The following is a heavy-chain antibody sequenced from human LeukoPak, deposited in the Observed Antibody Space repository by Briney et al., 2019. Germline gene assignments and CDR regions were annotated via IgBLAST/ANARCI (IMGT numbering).Heavy chain of an antibody. CDR2: IGSSGSPI. D-gene: IGHD3-22*01. V-gene: IGHV3-48*03. J-gene: IGHJ4*02. CDR3: AREADTVIGSVDY. Sequence: GGSLRLSCAAPGFTFSTYEMNWVRQAPGKGLEWVAYIGSSGSPIYYADSVRGRFTISRDNGEKSLYLQMNTLRAEDTAVYYCAREADTVIGSVDYWGQGTLVTVSS. CDR1: GFTFSTYE.